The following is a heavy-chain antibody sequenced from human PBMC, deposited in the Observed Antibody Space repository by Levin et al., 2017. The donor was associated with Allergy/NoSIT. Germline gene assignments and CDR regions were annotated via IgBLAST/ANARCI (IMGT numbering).Heavy chain of an antibody. V-gene: IGHV4-30-4*01. CDR1: GGSISSGDYY. Sequence: SETLSLTCTVSGGSISSGDYYWSWIRQPPGKGLEWIGYIYYSGSTYYNPSLKSRVTISVDTSKNQFSLKLSSVTAADTAVYYCARVFPRGSYYDSSGWTFDYWGQGTLVTVSS. CDR3: ARVFPRGSYYDSSGWTFDY. CDR2: IYYSGST. J-gene: IGHJ4*02. D-gene: IGHD3-22*01.